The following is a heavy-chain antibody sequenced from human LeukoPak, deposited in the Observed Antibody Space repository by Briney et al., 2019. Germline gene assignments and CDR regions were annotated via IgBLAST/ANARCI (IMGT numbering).Heavy chain of an antibody. J-gene: IGHJ4*02. CDR3: ARNSGYSYGYGY. V-gene: IGHV2-70*11. Sequence: TLSLTCTVSGGSISSGDYYWSWIRQPPGKALEWLARIDWDDDKYYSTSLKTRLTISKDTSKNQVVLTMTNMDPVDTATYYCARNSGYSYGYGYWGQGTLVTVSS. CDR2: IDWDDDK. CDR1: GGSISSGDYY. D-gene: IGHD5-18*01.